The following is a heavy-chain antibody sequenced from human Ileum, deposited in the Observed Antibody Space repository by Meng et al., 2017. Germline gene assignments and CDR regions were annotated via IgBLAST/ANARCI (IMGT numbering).Heavy chain of an antibody. CDR3: ARLIEGCPGDY. CDR2: AST. Sequence: VQLRDSGPCLVRPPEPLSLLCAVSVGSVSSRGYQWGCLRQPPGKGLEWIGYASTNYNPSLKRLVTISVDTSKNQFSLKLTSVTAADTAVYYCARLIEGCPGDYCGQGTLVTVSS. CDR1: VGSVSSRGYQ. J-gene: IGHJ4*02. D-gene: IGHD2-21*01. V-gene: IGHV4-61*08.